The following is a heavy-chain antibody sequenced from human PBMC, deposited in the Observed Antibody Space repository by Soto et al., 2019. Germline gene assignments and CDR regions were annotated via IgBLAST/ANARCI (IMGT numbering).Heavy chain of an antibody. Sequence: SLRLSCAASGFTFDDYAMHWVRQVPGKGLEWVSGINWNSGSIGYGYSVKGRFAISRDNAKNSLHLQMNSLSAEDTAFYYCVKDESINWYSGHFRHWGQGTLVTVSS. CDR3: VKDESINWYSGHFRH. J-gene: IGHJ1*01. D-gene: IGHD6-13*01. CDR1: GFTFDDYA. CDR2: INWNSGSI. V-gene: IGHV3-9*01.